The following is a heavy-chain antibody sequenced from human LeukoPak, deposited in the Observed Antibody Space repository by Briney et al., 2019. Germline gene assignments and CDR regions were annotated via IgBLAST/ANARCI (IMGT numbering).Heavy chain of an antibody. V-gene: IGHV3-30*18. CDR1: GFTFSSYG. CDR2: ISYDGSNK. Sequence: PGGSLRLSCAASGFTFSSYGMHWVRQAPGKGLEWVAVISYDGSNKYYADSVKGRFTISRDSSKNTLYLQMNSLRAEDTAVYYCAKGIDYWGQGTLVTVSS. J-gene: IGHJ4*02. CDR3: AKGIDY.